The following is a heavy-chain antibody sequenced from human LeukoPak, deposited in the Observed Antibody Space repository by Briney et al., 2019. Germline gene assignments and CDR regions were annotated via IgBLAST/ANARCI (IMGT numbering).Heavy chain of an antibody. J-gene: IGHJ4*02. CDR3: ARVDEWLATDY. CDR2: ISRSGSTI. CDR1: GFTFSSYE. V-gene: IGHV3-48*03. Sequence: PGGSLRLSCAASGFTFSSYEMNWVRQAPGKGLEWVSYISRSGSTIYYADSVKGQFTISRDNAKNSLDLQMNSLRAEDTALYYCARVDEWLATDYWGQGTLVTVSS. D-gene: IGHD6-19*01.